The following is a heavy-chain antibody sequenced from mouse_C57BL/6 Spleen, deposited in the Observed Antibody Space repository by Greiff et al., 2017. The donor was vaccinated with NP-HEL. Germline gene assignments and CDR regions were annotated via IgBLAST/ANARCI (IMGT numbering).Heavy chain of an antibody. V-gene: IGHV5-9-1*02. Sequence: EVMLVESGEGLVKPGGSLKLSCAASGFTFSSYAMSWVRQTPEKRLEWVAYISSGGDYTYYADTVKGRFTISRDNARNTLYLQMSSLKSEDTAMYYCTRDYYGSSRWYFDVWGTGTTVTVSS. CDR1: GFTFSSYA. CDR3: TRDYYGSSRWYFDV. CDR2: ISSGGDYT. D-gene: IGHD1-1*01. J-gene: IGHJ1*03.